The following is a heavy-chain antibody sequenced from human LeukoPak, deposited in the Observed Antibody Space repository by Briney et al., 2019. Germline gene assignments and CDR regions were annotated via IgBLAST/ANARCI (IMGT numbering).Heavy chain of an antibody. J-gene: IGHJ4*02. V-gene: IGHV1-46*01. CDR3: ARDWVVVVAANTPEYYFDY. D-gene: IGHD2-15*01. Sequence: ASVKVSCKASGYTFTDYYMHWVRQAPGQGLEWMGIINPSGGSTSYAQKFQGRVTMTRDTSTSTVYMELSSLRSEDTAVYYCARDWVVVVAANTPEYYFDYWGQGTLVTVSS. CDR2: INPSGGST. CDR1: GYTFTDYY.